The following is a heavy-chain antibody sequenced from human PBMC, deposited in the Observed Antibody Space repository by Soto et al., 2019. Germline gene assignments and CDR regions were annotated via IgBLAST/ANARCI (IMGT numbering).Heavy chain of an antibody. J-gene: IGHJ4*02. CDR2: ISYDESHK. V-gene: IGHV3-30*18. Sequence: QVQLVESGGGVVQPGKSLRLSCAASGFTLRSYGMHWVRQAPGKGLEWLAVISYDESHKYYADSVKGRFTISRDTSKNAPYVEMYRLRAEDTAVYYCAKEMFPRTVLDSSSPWGDYWGQGTEVTVSP. CDR3: AKEMFPRTVLDSSSPWGDY. CDR1: GFTLRSYG. D-gene: IGHD6-6*01.